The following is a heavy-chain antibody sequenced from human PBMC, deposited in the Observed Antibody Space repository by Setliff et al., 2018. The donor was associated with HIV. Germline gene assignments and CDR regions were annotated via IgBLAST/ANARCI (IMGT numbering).Heavy chain of an antibody. CDR1: GDAFATYV. CDR3: AITSRGYSLQRGGAFDI. Sequence: SVKVSCKGSGDAFATYVVSWVRQAPGQGLEWMGGRSPIFSTTNYAQKFQGRVTITTDESTSRAYMELSSLRSEDTAVYYCAITSRGYSLQRGGAFDIWGQGTLVTVSS. D-gene: IGHD3-22*01. J-gene: IGHJ3*02. CDR2: RSPIFSTT. V-gene: IGHV1-69*05.